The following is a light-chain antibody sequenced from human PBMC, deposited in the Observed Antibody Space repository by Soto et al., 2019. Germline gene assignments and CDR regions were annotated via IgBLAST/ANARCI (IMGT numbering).Light chain of an antibody. CDR1: SSDIGGYNY. CDR3: SSFTSIATQV. Sequence: QSVLTQPASVSGSPGQSITISCTGTSSDIGGYNYVSWYQQHPGKVPKLIIYEVNNRPTGVSYRFSGSKSANTASLTISGLRAEDEADYYCSSFTSIATQVLGHGTKVTVL. J-gene: IGLJ1*01. V-gene: IGLV2-14*03. CDR2: EVN.